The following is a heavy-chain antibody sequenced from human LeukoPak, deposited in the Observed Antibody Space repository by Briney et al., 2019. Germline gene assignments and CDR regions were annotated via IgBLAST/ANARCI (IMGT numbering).Heavy chain of an antibody. CDR2: INHSGST. J-gene: IGHJ6*04. V-gene: IGHV4-34*01. Sequence: SETLSLTCAVYGGSFSGYYWSWIRQPPGKGLEWIGEINHSGSTNYNPSLKSRVTISVDTSKNQFSLKLSSVTAADMAVYYCARGRRPRLGVVPAASIPSYYYYGMDVWGKGTTVTVSS. CDR3: ARGRRPRLGVVPAASIPSYYYYGMDV. CDR1: GGSFSGYY. D-gene: IGHD2-2*01.